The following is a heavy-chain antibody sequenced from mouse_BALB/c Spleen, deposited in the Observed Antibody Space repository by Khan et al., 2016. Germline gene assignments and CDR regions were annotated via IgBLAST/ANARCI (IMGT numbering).Heavy chain of an antibody. J-gene: IGHJ1*01. CDR3: ARSSYGQDV. CDR1: GYSITSDYA. Sequence: EVQLQESGPGLVKPSQSLSLTCTVTGYSITSDYAWNWIRQFPGNKLEWMGYISYSGSTSYNPSLKSRISITRDTSKNQFFLQLNSVTTEDTATYYCARSSYGQDVWGEGTTVTVSS. D-gene: IGHD1-2*01. CDR2: ISYSGST. V-gene: IGHV3-2*02.